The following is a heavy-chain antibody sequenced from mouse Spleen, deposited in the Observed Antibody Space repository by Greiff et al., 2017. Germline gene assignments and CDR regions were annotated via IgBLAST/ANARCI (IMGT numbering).Heavy chain of an antibody. Sequence: VKLVESGPGLVQPSQSLSITCTVSGFSLTSYGVHWVRQSPGKGLEWLGVIWRGGSTDYNAAFMSRLSITKDNSKSQVFFKMNSLQADDTAIYYCAKEYGNYEFYYAMDYWGQGTSVTVSS. CDR3: AKEYGNYEFYYAMDY. D-gene: IGHD2-10*02. J-gene: IGHJ4*01. CDR1: GFSLTSYG. CDR2: IWRGGST. V-gene: IGHV2-5*01.